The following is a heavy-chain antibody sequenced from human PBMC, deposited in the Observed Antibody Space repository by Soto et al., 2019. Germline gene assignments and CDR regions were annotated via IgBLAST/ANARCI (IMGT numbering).Heavy chain of an antibody. D-gene: IGHD3-22*01. CDR3: ARGGVDYYDSSGYYFSPYYFDY. CDR2: IYHSRST. V-gene: IGHV4-30-2*01. J-gene: IGHJ4*02. Sequence: QLQLQESGSGLVKPSQTLSLTCAVSGGSISSGGYSWSWIRQPPGKGLEWIGYIYHSRSTYYNLYLRSRVTASVDRSKNQFSLKLSSVTAADTAVYFCARGGVDYYDSSGYYFSPYYFDYWGQGTLVTVSS. CDR1: GGSISSGGYS.